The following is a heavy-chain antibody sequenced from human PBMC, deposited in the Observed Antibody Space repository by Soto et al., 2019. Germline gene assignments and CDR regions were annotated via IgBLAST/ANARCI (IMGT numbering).Heavy chain of an antibody. V-gene: IGHV4-59*01. D-gene: IGHD4-17*01. Sequence: ETLCRTCSVSGASISSYYWSWIRQPPGKGLEWIGYIYYSGSTNYNPSLKSRVTISVDTSKNQFSLKVSSVTAADTAVYYCARQMTTLTTFDYWGQGTLVTVYS. J-gene: IGHJ4*02. CDR3: ARQMTTLTTFDY. CDR2: IYYSGST. CDR1: GASISSYY.